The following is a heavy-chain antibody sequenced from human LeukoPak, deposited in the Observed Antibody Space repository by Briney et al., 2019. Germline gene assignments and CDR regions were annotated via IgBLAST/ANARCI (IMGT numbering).Heavy chain of an antibody. J-gene: IGHJ4*02. CDR3: ARVGAYCSSSSCFDY. V-gene: IGHV1-18*01. CDR2: ISAYNGNT. D-gene: IGHD2-2*01. CDR1: GYTFTSYG. Sequence: ASVKVSCKASGYTFTSYGISWVRQAPGQGLEWMGWISAYNGNTDYAQNLQDRVTMTTDTSTSTAYMELRSLRSDDTAVYYCARVGAYCSSSSCFDYWDQGTLVTVSS.